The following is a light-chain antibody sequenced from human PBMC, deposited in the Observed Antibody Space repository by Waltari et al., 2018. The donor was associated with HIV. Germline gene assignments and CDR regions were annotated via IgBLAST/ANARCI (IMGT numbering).Light chain of an antibody. CDR3: VIWHNSAWV. V-gene: IGLV5-45*01. CDR1: SALDVAISW. J-gene: IGLJ2*01. Sequence: QDVLTQPASLSASPGASPSLTCTLRSALDVAISWISLYQQKPGIPPPYLLRDKSDSDKQQGSGVPSRFSGSKDASANAGIVLISGLQAGDEADYYCVIWHNSAWVFGGGTKLTVL. CDR2: DKSDSDK.